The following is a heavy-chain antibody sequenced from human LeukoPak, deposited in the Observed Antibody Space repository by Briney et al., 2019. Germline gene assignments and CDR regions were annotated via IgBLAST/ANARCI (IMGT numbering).Heavy chain of an antibody. CDR1: GFTFSSYG. V-gene: IGHV3-33*06. CDR2: IWYDGSNI. J-gene: IGHJ6*02. Sequence: PGGSLRLSCAASGFTFSSYGMYWTRQAPAKGLEWVAIIWYDGSNIYYADSVKGRFIISRDNSKNTLYLQMNSLRAEDTAVYYCAKIPSVAATPRGGMDVWGQGTTVTVSS. D-gene: IGHD2-15*01. CDR3: AKIPSVAATPRGGMDV.